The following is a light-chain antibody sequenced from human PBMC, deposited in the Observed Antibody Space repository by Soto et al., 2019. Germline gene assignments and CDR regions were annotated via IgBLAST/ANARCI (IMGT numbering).Light chain of an antibody. CDR2: GAS. CDR1: QGVSTH. Sequence: DIQMTQSPSLLSASVGDRVTITCRASQGVSTHLAWFQQNPGKAPKLLISGASRLHGGVPSKFSGSGSGTDFTLTISSLQPEDFAIYYCQQYHRYPLAFGGGTKVEIK. J-gene: IGKJ4*01. CDR3: QQYHRYPLA. V-gene: IGKV1-16*02.